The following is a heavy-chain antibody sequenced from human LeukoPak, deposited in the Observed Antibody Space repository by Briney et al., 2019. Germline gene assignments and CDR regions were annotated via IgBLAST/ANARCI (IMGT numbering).Heavy chain of an antibody. CDR1: GGSITSDPHY. D-gene: IGHD3-16*01. Sequence: SETLSLTCGVSGGSITSDPHYWVWIRQPPGKGLEWIGTIYYRGNTYYNPSLKSRVTISVDTSKTQFSLRLSSVTAPDTAVYYCARRLGNYIDYWGQGTLVTVSS. CDR3: ARRLGNYIDY. J-gene: IGHJ4*02. V-gene: IGHV4-39*01. CDR2: IYYRGNT.